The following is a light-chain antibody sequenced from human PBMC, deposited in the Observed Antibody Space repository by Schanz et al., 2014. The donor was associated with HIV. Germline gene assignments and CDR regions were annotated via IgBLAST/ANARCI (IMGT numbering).Light chain of an antibody. V-gene: IGKV3-11*01. CDR2: GTS. Sequence: EIVLTQSPGTLSLSPGERATLSCRASQSVSSNFLAWYQQKPGQAPRLVIFGTSNRATGIPDRFSGSGSGTDFSLTISSLEPEDFALYYCQQGGSWPETFGQGTKVEIK. J-gene: IGKJ1*01. CDR1: QSVSSN. CDR3: QQGGSWPET.